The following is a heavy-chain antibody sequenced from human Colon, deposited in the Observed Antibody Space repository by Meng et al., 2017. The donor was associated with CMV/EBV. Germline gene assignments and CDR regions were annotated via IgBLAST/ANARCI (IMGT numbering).Heavy chain of an antibody. Sequence: GESLKISCTASGFTFSSYSMNWVRQAPGKGLEWISYISGGGDNIHYADSVKGRFTISRDNAKNSLYLQMNSLRAEDTAVYYCATGGRAFDIWGQGTMVTVSS. V-gene: IGHV3-21*04. CDR2: ISGGGDNI. D-gene: IGHD1-1*01. CDR1: GFTFSSYS. CDR3: ATGGRAFDI. J-gene: IGHJ3*02.